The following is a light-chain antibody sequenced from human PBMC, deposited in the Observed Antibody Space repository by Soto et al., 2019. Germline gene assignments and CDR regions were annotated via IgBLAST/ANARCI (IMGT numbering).Light chain of an antibody. CDR2: SNN. CDR1: SSNIGSNT. Sequence: QSVLTQPPSASGTPGQRVTISCSGSSSNIGSNTVNWYQQLPGTAPKLLIYSNNQRPSGVPDRFSGSKSGTSASLAISGLQSEDETDYYCAASDDSLNGVVFGGGT. V-gene: IGLV1-44*01. CDR3: AASDDSLNGVV. J-gene: IGLJ2*01.